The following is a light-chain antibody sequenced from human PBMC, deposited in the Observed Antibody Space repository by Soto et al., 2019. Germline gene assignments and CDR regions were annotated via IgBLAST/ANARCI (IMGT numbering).Light chain of an antibody. Sequence: EIVLTQSPGTLSLSPGERATLSCRASQTVSTNYLAWYQQKPGQAPRLLIYGASSRATGIPDRFSGSESGTDFILTISRLEPEDFAVYYCQQYGSSPRTFGQWTKLEIK. CDR1: QTVSTNY. V-gene: IGKV3-20*01. J-gene: IGKJ2*01. CDR2: GAS. CDR3: QQYGSSPRT.